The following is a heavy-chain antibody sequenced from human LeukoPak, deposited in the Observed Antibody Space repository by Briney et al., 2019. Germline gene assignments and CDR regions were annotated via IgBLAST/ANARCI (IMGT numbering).Heavy chain of an antibody. CDR2: IFYSGRT. V-gene: IGHV4-59*12. J-gene: IGHJ4*02. D-gene: IGHD6-19*01. CDR3: ARDILATSIAVPYY. Sequence: SETLSLTCTVSGGSISSYYWSWIRQPPGKGLEWIGSIFYSGRTYYNPSLKSRVTMSVDTSKNQFSLRLSSVNAADTAVYYCARDILATSIAVPYYWGQGTLVTVSS. CDR1: GGSISSYY.